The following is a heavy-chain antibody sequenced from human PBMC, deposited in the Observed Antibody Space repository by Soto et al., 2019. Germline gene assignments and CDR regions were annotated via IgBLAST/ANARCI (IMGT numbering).Heavy chain of an antibody. CDR1: GYTFTSYY. CDR2: INPSGGST. D-gene: IGHD3-22*01. CDR3: ARNYYDSSGFSAFDI. V-gene: IGHV1-46*01. J-gene: IGHJ3*02. Sequence: ASVKVSCKASGYTFTSYYMHWVRQAPGQGLEWMGIINPSGGSTSYAQKFQGRVTMTTDTSTSTAYMELRSLRSDDTAVYYCARNYYDSSGFSAFDIWGQGTMVTVSS.